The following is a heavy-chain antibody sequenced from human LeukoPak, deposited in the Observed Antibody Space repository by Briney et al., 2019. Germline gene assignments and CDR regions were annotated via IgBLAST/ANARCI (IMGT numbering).Heavy chain of an antibody. D-gene: IGHD2-15*01. CDR1: GGSFAGYY. Sequence: PSETLSLTCAVCGGSFAGYYWSWIRHVPGKGLEWIGEINHSGSTNYNPSLKSRVTVSADTSKNQFSLKLSSVTAADTAVYYCAREDCSGGSCSHFDFWGQGTRVAVSS. V-gene: IGHV4-34*01. J-gene: IGHJ4*02. CDR2: INHSGST. CDR3: AREDCSGGSCSHFDF.